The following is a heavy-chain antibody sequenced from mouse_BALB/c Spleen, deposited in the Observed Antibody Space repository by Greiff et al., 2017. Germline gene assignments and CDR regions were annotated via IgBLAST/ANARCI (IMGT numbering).Heavy chain of an antibody. J-gene: IGHJ2*01. V-gene: IGHV5-6-5*01. CDR1: GFTFSSYA. D-gene: IGHD2-10*01. Sequence: EVMLVESGGGLVQPGGSLTLSCAASGFTFSSYAMPWVRQTPAKRLEWVASISSGGSTYYPDSVKGRFTISRDNARDILYLQMSSLRSEDTAMYYCARGESYYGNSFDYWGQGTTHTDSA. CDR3: ARGESYYGNSFDY. CDR2: ISSGGST.